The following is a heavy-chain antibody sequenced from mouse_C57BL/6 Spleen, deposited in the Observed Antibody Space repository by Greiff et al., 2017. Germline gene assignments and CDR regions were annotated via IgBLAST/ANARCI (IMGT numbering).Heavy chain of an antibody. CDR2: TWWDGDK. V-gene: IGHV8-8*01. CDR1: GYSLSTFGMG. Sequence: QVPLQVCGPGLLQPSQTLSLTCTSSGYSLSTFGMGVGWIRPPPGNGLDWLAHTWWDGDKYYNPALKKRPTTSNATSKNQVSLKIANVDTADTVTYYCARIVECYYGSSPLWYFDVWGTGTTVTVSS. J-gene: IGHJ1*03. D-gene: IGHD1-1*01. CDR3: ARIVECYYGSSPLWYFDV.